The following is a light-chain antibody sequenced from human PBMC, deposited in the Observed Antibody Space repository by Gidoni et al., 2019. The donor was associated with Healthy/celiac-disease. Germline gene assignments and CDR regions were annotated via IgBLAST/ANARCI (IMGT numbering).Light chain of an antibody. Sequence: SYELTQPPSVSVSPGQTASITCSGDKLGDKYACWYQQKPGQSPVLVIYQDSKRPSGIPERFSGCNSGNTATLTFSGTQAMDEADYYCQAWDSSETVFGGGTKLTVL. CDR1: KLGDKY. CDR3: QAWDSSETV. J-gene: IGLJ2*01. CDR2: QDS. V-gene: IGLV3-1*01.